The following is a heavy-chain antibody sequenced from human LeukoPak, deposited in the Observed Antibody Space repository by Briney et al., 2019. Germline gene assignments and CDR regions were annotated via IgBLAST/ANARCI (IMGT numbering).Heavy chain of an antibody. CDR1: GGSISSSSYY. CDR3: ARAYMVGSPFDY. V-gene: IGHV4-39*07. J-gene: IGHJ4*02. Sequence: SETLSLTCAVSGGSISSSSYYWGWIRQPPGKGLEWIGSIYYSGSTNYNPSLKSRVTMSVDTSKNQFSLKLSSVTAADTAVYYCARAYMVGSPFDYWGQGTLVTVSS. D-gene: IGHD2-15*01. CDR2: IYYSGST.